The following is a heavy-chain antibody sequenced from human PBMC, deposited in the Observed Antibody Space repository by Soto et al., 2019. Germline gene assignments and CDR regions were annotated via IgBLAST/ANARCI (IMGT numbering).Heavy chain of an antibody. CDR3: ARVPIGIYYGMDV. D-gene: IGHD3-10*01. CDR1: GASISSGDDY. Sequence: QVQLQESGPGLVKPSRTLSLTCTVSGASISSGDDYWSWIRQPPGKGLEWIGYIYYSGSTHYNASLKSRATISVDTSKNQFSLKLSSVTAADTAVYYCARVPIGIYYGMDVWGQGTTVTVSS. CDR2: IYYSGST. J-gene: IGHJ6*02. V-gene: IGHV4-30-4*01.